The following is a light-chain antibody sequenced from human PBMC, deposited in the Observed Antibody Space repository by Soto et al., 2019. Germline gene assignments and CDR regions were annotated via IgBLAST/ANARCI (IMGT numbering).Light chain of an antibody. V-gene: IGKV3-20*01. CDR3: HHYSRSPPYT. J-gene: IGKJ2*01. Sequence: EIVLTLSPDTLSLSPGERATVSCRASQSVSNNDLAWYQQRPGQAPRLVLYGASTRPTGIPDRFSGSGSGTEFTLTISRLEPEDFAVYYCHHYSRSPPYTFGQGTKLDIK. CDR2: GAS. CDR1: QSVSNND.